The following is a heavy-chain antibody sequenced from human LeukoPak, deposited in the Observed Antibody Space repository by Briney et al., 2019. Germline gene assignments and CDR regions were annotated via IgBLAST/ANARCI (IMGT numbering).Heavy chain of an antibody. J-gene: IGHJ4*02. V-gene: IGHV4-30-4*01. CDR1: GGSISSGGYY. Sequence: KPSQTLSLTCTVSGGSISSGGYYWSWIRQPPGKGLEWIGYVYYSGSTYYNPSLKSRVTISVDTSKNQFSLKLSSVTAADTAVYYCARVDFDWLLRGPYYFDYWGQGTLVTVSS. D-gene: IGHD3-9*01. CDR3: ARVDFDWLLRGPYYFDY. CDR2: VYYSGST.